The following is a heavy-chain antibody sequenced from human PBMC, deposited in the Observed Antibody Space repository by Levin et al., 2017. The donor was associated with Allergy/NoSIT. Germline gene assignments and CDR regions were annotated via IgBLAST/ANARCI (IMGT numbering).Heavy chain of an antibody. J-gene: IGHJ4*02. CDR1: GGSISSGGYY. V-gene: IGHV4-31*03. CDR2: ISYSGNT. D-gene: IGHD2-2*01. Sequence: SQTLSLTCTVSGGSISSGGYYWSWIRQHPGKGLEWIGYISYSGNTYYNPSLKSRVTISVDTSKSQFSLKLSSVTVADTAVYYCASATDDCSSTSCYWDYWGQGTLVTVSS. CDR3: ASATDDCSSTSCYWDY.